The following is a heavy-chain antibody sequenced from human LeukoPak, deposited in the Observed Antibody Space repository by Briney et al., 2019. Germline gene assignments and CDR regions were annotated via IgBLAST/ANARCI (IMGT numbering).Heavy chain of an antibody. V-gene: IGHV6-1*01. CDR3: ARYYYDSSGYYHYYFDH. CDR1: GDSVSSNSAA. J-gene: IGHJ4*02. D-gene: IGHD3-22*01. CDR2: TYYRSKWYN. Sequence: SQTLSLTCAISGDSVSSNSAAWNWIRQSPSRGLEWLGGTYYRSKWYNDYAVSVRSRITINPDTSKNQFSLQLNSVTPEDTAVYYCARYYYDSSGYYHYYFDHWGQGTLVTVSS.